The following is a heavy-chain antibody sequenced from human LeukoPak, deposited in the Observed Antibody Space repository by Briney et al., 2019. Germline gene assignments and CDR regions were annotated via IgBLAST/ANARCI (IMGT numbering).Heavy chain of an antibody. J-gene: IGHJ4*02. CDR2: INWNGGSI. Sequence: GGPLRLSCAASGFRFDDRGMSWVRQAPGKGLEWVSHINWNGGSIGYADSVKGRFTISRDNAKNSLYLQMNNLRAEDTAFYHCARVGPNHYDISGYDFWCQGTLVTVSS. D-gene: IGHD3-22*01. CDR3: ARVGPNHYDISGYDF. CDR1: GFRFDDRG. V-gene: IGHV3-20*01.